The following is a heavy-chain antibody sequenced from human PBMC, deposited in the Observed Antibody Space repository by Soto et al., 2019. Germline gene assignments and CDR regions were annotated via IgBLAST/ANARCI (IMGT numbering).Heavy chain of an antibody. Sequence: PGESLKISCKGSGYSFTSYWIGWVRQMPGKGLEWMGIIYPGDSDTRYSPSFQGPVTISADESISTAYLPWSSLKASDTAMYYCARHDGFIAARPGAYYSGMDVRGQGTTVTVSS. D-gene: IGHD6-6*01. CDR1: GYSFTSYW. CDR2: IYPGDSDT. J-gene: IGHJ6*02. V-gene: IGHV5-51*01. CDR3: ARHDGFIAARPGAYYSGMDV.